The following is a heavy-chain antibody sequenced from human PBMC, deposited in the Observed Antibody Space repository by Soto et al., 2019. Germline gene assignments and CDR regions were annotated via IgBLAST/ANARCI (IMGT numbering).Heavy chain of an antibody. CDR2: ISAYNGNT. J-gene: IGHJ6*03. Sequence: GASVKVSCQASGYTFTSYGISWVRQAPGQGLEWMGWISAYNGNTNYAQKLQGRVTMTTDTSTSTAYMELRSLRSDDTAVYYCARVNPERAAADDRRNYYYSYMDVWGKGTTVTVSS. CDR3: ARVNPERAAADDRRNYYYSYMDV. V-gene: IGHV1-18*01. D-gene: IGHD6-13*01. CDR1: GYTFTSYG.